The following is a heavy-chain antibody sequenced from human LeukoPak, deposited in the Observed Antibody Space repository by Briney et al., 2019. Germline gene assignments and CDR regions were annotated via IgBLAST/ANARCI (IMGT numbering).Heavy chain of an antibody. CDR2: MNPNSGNT. J-gene: IGHJ3*02. CDR1: GYTFTSYD. Sequence: ASVKVSCKASGYTFTSYDINWVRQATGQGLEWMGWMNPNSGNTGYAQKFQGRVTMTRNTSISTAYMELSSLRSEDTAVYYCARGPLPQWEPHDAFDIWGQGTMVTVSS. CDR3: ARGPLPQWEPHDAFDI. D-gene: IGHD1-26*01. V-gene: IGHV1-8*01.